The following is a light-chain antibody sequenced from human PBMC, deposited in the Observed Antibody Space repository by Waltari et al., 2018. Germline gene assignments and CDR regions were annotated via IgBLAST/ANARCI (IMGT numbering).Light chain of an antibody. CDR2: AAS. CDR3: QQSYSPLT. J-gene: IGKJ4*01. V-gene: IGKV1-39*01. Sequence: DFQMTQSPSSLSASVGDRVTITCRASQSISTYLNWYQQKPGKAPNLLIYAASSLQCGVPSRFSGSGSGTDFTLTISSLQPEDFATYYCQQSYSPLTFGGGTKVEIK. CDR1: QSISTY.